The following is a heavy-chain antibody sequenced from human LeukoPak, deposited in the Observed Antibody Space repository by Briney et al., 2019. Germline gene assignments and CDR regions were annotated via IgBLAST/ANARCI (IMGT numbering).Heavy chain of an antibody. Sequence: SETLSLTCTVSGGSISSYYWSWIRQPPGKGLEWIGYIYYSGSTNYNPSLKSRVTISVDTSKNQFSLKLSSVTAADTAVYYCARALYDFWSGYPYYFDYWGQGTLVTVSS. V-gene: IGHV4-59*01. CDR2: IYYSGST. CDR3: ARALYDFWSGYPYYFDY. J-gene: IGHJ4*02. D-gene: IGHD3-3*01. CDR1: GGSISSYY.